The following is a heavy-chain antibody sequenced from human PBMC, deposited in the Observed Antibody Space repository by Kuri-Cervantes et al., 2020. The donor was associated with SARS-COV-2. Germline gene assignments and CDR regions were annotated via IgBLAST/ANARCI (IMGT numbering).Heavy chain of an antibody. Sequence: GESLKISCQVSGYTLTELSMHWVRQAPGKGLEWMGGFDPEDGETIYAQKFQGRVTMTEDTSTDTAYMELSSLRSEDTAVYYCATIAAAGTHPARDNHSYYFDYWGQGTLVTVSS. J-gene: IGHJ4*02. D-gene: IGHD6-13*01. CDR3: ATIAAAGTHPARDNHSYYFDY. CDR1: GYTLTELS. CDR2: FDPEDGET. V-gene: IGHV1-24*01.